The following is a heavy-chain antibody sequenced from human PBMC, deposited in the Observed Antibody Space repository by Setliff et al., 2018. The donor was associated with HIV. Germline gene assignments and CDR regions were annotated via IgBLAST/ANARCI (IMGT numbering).Heavy chain of an antibody. Sequence: PSETLSLTCSVSGDSISNDYWNWIRRPPGKGLEWIGYISSSGSINYNPSLKSRVTISVDTSKNQFSLKLTSVTAADTAFYFCARMAGDSGYPFDNWGQGTLVTVSS. CDR1: GDSISNDY. J-gene: IGHJ4*02. CDR3: ARMAGDSGYPFDN. V-gene: IGHV4-4*09. D-gene: IGHD5-12*01. CDR2: ISSSGSI.